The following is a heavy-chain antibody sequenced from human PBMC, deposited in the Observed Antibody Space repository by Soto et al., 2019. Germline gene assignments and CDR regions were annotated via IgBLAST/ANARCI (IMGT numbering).Heavy chain of an antibody. D-gene: IGHD3-9*01. CDR2: INHSGST. CDR3: ARTPATYYDILTGYSGSPPGFDP. V-gene: IGHV4-34*01. Sequence: SETLSLTCAVYGGSFSGYYWSWIRQPPGKGLEWIGEINHSGSTNYNPSLKSRVTISVDTSKNQFSLKLSSVTAADTAVYYCARTPATYYDILTGYSGSPPGFDPWGQGTLVTVSS. CDR1: GGSFSGYY. J-gene: IGHJ5*02.